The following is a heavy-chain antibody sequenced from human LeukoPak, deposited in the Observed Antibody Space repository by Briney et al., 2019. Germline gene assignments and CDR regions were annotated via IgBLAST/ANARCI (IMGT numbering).Heavy chain of an antibody. CDR3: AKYCSSTSCHLGDP. Sequence: QTGGSLRLSCAASGFTFSSYAMSWVRQAPGKGLEWVSAISGSGGSTYYADSVKGRFTISRDNSKNTLYLQMNSLRAEDTAVYYCAKYCSSTSCHLGDPWGQGTLVTVSS. CDR2: ISGSGGST. CDR1: GFTFSSYA. J-gene: IGHJ5*02. V-gene: IGHV3-23*01. D-gene: IGHD2-2*01.